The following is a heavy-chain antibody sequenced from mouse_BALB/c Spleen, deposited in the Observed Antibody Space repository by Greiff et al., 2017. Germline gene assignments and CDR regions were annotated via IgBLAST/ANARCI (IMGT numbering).Heavy chain of an antibody. CDR2: IWSGGST. J-gene: IGHJ4*01. V-gene: IGHV2-2*02. CDR1: GFSLTSYG. Sequence: QVQLKESGPGLVQPSQSLSITCTVSGFSLTSYGVHWVRQSPGKGLEWLGVIWSGGSTDYNAAFISRLSISKDNSKSQVFFKMNILQANDTAIYYCARNMGLRRDYAMDYWGQGTSVTVSS. D-gene: IGHD2-4*01. CDR3: ARNMGLRRDYAMDY.